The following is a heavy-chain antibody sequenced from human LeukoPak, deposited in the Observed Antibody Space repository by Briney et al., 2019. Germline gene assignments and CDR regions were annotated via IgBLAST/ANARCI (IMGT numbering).Heavy chain of an antibody. CDR2: INHSGST. Sequence: SETLSLTCAVYGGSFSGYYWSWIRQPPGKGLEWIGEINHSGSTNYNPSLKSRVTISVDTSKNQFSLKLSSVTAADTAVYYCARGRSYRSGYYSRAFDIWGQGTMVTVSS. J-gene: IGHJ3*02. V-gene: IGHV4-34*01. CDR1: GGSFSGYY. CDR3: ARGRSYRSGYYSRAFDI. D-gene: IGHD3-22*01.